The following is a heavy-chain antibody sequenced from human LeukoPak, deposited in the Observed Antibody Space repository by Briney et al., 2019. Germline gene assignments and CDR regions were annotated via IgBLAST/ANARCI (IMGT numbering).Heavy chain of an antibody. CDR3: AREGNGLLSKDFDY. Sequence: GASVKVSCKSSGFTFTDYYIHWVRQAPGQGLEWMGYIGPHSSATSSPQEFQGRVTMTRDTSMSPAYMELTRLTSDDTAVYYCAREGNGLLSKDFDYWGQGTLVTVSS. D-gene: IGHD2/OR15-2a*01. CDR2: IGPHSSAT. J-gene: IGHJ4*02. CDR1: GFTFTDYY. V-gene: IGHV1-2*02.